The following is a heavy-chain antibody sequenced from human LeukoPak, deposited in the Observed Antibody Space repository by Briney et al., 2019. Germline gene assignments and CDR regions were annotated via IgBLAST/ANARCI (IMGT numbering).Heavy chain of an antibody. Sequence: PNSRGTNYAQQFQGRVTMTRDTSISTAYMELSRLRSDDTAVYYCARAGGSGYYYYGMDVWGQGTTVTVSS. D-gene: IGHD3-10*01. V-gene: IGHV1-2*02. CDR3: ARAGGSGYYYYGMDV. CDR2: PNSRGT. J-gene: IGHJ6*02.